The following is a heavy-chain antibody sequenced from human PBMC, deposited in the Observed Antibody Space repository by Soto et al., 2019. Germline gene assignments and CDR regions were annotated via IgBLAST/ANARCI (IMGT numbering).Heavy chain of an antibody. CDR1: GVSISSSNYH. Sequence: QLQLQESGPGLVKPSETLSLTCTVSGVSISSSNYHWGWIRQPPGKGLEWIGSIYYTGSTHYNPSLKSRVTVSADTSKNQFSLRLSSVIAADTAVYYWARHEFHSQSPGTYLDYWGQGTLVTVSS. V-gene: IGHV4-39*01. D-gene: IGHD3-10*01. CDR2: IYYTGST. CDR3: ARHEFHSQSPGTYLDY. J-gene: IGHJ4*02.